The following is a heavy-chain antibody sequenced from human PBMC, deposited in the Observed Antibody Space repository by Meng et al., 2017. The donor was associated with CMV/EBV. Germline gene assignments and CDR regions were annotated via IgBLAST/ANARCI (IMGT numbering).Heavy chain of an antibody. Sequence: QLQLQESGPGLVKPSDTLSLTCTVSGGSISSSSYYWGWIRQPPGKGLEWIGSIYYSGSTYYNPSLKSRVTISVDTSKNQFSLKLSSVTAADTAVYYCARERGYSSPRFDYWGQGTLVTVSS. V-gene: IGHV4-39*07. CDR2: IYYSGST. CDR3: ARERGYSSPRFDY. CDR1: GGSISSSSYY. J-gene: IGHJ4*02. D-gene: IGHD6-13*01.